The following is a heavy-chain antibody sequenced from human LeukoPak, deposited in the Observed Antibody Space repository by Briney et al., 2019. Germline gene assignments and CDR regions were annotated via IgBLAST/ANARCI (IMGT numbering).Heavy chain of an antibody. D-gene: IGHD3-10*02. V-gene: IGHV4-39*07. CDR1: GDSISRSSYY. CDR2: IYHSGST. J-gene: IGHJ4*02. CDR3: AREPRAVHFDY. Sequence: SETLSLTCSVSGDSISRSSYYWGWIRQPPGKGLEWIGSIYHSGSTYYNPSLKSRVTISVDTSKNQFSLKLSSVTAADTAVYYCAREPRAVHFDYWGQGTLVTVSS.